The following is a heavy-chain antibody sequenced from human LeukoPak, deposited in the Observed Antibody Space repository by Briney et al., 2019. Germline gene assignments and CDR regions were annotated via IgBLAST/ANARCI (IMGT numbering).Heavy chain of an antibody. Sequence: ASVKVSCKASGYTFTGYYMHWVRQAPGQGLEWVGWINPNSGGTNYAQKFQGGVTMTMDTSISTAYMELSRLRSDDTAVYYCARVYRYQLTNYYYMDVWGKGTTVTVSS. CDR3: ARVYRYQLTNYYYMDV. D-gene: IGHD2-2*01. CDR1: GYTFTGYY. J-gene: IGHJ6*03. CDR2: INPNSGGT. V-gene: IGHV1-2*02.